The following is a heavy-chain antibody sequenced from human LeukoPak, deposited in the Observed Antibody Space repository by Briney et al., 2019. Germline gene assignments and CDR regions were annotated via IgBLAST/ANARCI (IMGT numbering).Heavy chain of an antibody. J-gene: IGHJ5*02. CDR1: GYTFTNYD. V-gene: IGHV1-8*03. CDR2: INPKSGNT. Sequence: ASVKVSCKASGYTFTNYDINWVRQATGQGLEWMGWINPKSGNTGYAQKFQGRVTLTRDTSISTAYMELSTLRSDDTAVYYCTREDIVVVPPSRPFDPWGQGTLVTVSS. D-gene: IGHD2-2*01. CDR3: TREDIVVVPPSRPFDP.